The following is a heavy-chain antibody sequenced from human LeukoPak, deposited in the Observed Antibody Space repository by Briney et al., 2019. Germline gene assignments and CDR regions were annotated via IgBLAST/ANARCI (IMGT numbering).Heavy chain of an antibody. CDR2: ISGSGGSK. CDR3: AKLTSASGAYGVDV. CDR1: GFTFSSCA. D-gene: IGHD3-10*01. Sequence: GGSLRLSCAASGFTFSSCAMNWVRQAPGKGLEWVSTISGSGGSKHYADSVEGRFTISRDNSKNTVYLQMSSLRAEDTAIYYCAKLTSASGAYGVDVWGQGTTVTVSS. V-gene: IGHV3-23*01. J-gene: IGHJ6*02.